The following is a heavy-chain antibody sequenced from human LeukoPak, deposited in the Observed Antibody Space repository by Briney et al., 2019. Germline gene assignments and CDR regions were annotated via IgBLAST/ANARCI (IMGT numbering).Heavy chain of an antibody. Sequence: ASVKVSCKASGYTFTGYYMHWVRQAPGQGLEWMGWINPNSGGANYAQKFQGRVTMTRDTSISTAYMELSRLRSDDTAVYYCARETMTILSGGITWPRPGWFDPWGQGTLVTVSS. CDR2: INPNSGGA. CDR3: ARETMTILSGGITWPRPGWFDP. CDR1: GYTFTGYY. J-gene: IGHJ5*02. V-gene: IGHV1-2*02. D-gene: IGHD1-14*01.